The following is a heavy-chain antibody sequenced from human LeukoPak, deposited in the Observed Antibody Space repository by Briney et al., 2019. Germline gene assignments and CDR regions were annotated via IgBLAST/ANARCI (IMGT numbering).Heavy chain of an antibody. J-gene: IGHJ3*02. V-gene: IGHV3-23*01. D-gene: IGHD3-3*01. Sequence: GGSLRLSCAASGFTFSSYAMSWVRQAPGKGLEWVSAISGSGGSTYYADSVKGRFTISRDNSKNTLYLQMNSLRAEDTAVYYFAKVPVFSLTISEVVTDDAFDIGGQGTIVTVSS. CDR3: AKVPVFSLTISEVVTDDAFDI. CDR2: ISGSGGST. CDR1: GFTFSSYA.